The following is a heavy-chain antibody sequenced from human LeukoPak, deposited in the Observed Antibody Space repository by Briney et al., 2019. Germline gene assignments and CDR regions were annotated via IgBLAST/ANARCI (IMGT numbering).Heavy chain of an antibody. CDR3: ARVRKLAPYCSSTRCYRPLVDTAMGHFDY. D-gene: IGHD2-2*02. CDR2: IYYSGST. V-gene: IGHV4-39*07. CDR1: GGSISSSSYY. J-gene: IGHJ4*02. Sequence: SETLSLTCTVSGGSISSSSYYWGWIRQPPGKGLEWIGSIYYSGSTYYNPSLKSRVTISVDTSKNQFSLKLSSVTAADTAVYYCARVRKLAPYCSSTRCYRPLVDTAMGHFDYWGQGTLVTVSS.